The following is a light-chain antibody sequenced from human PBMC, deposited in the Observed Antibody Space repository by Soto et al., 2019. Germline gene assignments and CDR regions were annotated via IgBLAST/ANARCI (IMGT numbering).Light chain of an antibody. Sequence: EIVMTQSPATLSVSPGERATLSCRASQSVSSNLAWYQQKPGQAPRLLIYGASTRATGIPARFSGSGSGTEFTLTISSLQSEDFAVYYCQQRNNWPPRITFGQGTRLEIK. J-gene: IGKJ5*01. CDR3: QQRNNWPPRIT. CDR2: GAS. V-gene: IGKV3-15*01. CDR1: QSVSSN.